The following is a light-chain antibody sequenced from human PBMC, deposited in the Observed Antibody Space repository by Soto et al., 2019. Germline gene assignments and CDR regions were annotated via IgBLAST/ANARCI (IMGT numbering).Light chain of an antibody. CDR1: SSDVGGYNY. CDR2: DVS. V-gene: IGLV2-14*01. Sequence: QSVLTQPASVSGSPGQSITISCTGTSSDVGGYNYVSWYQQNPGKAPKLMIYDVSVRPSGVSNRFSGSKSSNTASLTISGLQAEDEADYYCSSYTSSSTLYVFGTGTKVTVL. CDR3: SSYTSSSTLYV. J-gene: IGLJ1*01.